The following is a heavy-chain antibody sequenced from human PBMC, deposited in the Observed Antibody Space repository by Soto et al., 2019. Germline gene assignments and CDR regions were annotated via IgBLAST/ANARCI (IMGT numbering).Heavy chain of an antibody. CDR2: IIPILGIA. Sequence: QVQLVQSGAEVKKPGSSVKVSCKASGGTFSSYTISWVRQAPGQGLEWMGRIIPILGIANYAQKFQGRVTITADKSTSTAYMELSSLRSEDTAVYYCARDAGGLIVDRYWIDPWGQGTLVTVSS. CDR3: ARDAGGLIVDRYWIDP. V-gene: IGHV1-69*08. D-gene: IGHD3-9*01. J-gene: IGHJ5*02. CDR1: GGTFSSYT.